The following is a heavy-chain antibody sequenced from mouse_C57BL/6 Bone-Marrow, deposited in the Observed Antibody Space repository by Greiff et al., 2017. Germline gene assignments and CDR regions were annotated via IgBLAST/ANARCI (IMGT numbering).Heavy chain of an antibody. Sequence: VQLKESGAELVRPGASVKLSCTASGFNIKDDYMHWVKQRPEQGLEWIGWIDPENGDTEYASKFQGKATITADTSSNTAYLQLSSLTSEDTAVYCCTAYGKTDFYYAMDYWGQGTSVTVAS. CDR1: GFNIKDDY. CDR2: IDPENGDT. V-gene: IGHV14-4*01. CDR3: TAYGKTDFYYAMDY. J-gene: IGHJ4*01. D-gene: IGHD2-1*01.